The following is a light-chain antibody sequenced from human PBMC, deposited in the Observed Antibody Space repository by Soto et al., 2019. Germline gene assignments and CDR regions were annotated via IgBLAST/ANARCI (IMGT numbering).Light chain of an antibody. Sequence: EIVLTQSPGTLFLSPGEIATLSCRAGQSVSSNYLAWYQQRPGLAPRLLIYGASTRVTGIPDRFSGSGSGTDFTLTISRLEPEDFAVYYCQQYATSSWTFGQGTKVEIK. V-gene: IGKV3-20*01. CDR1: QSVSSNY. J-gene: IGKJ1*01. CDR3: QQYATSSWT. CDR2: GAS.